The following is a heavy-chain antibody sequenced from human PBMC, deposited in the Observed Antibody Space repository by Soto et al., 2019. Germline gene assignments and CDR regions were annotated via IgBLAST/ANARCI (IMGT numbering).Heavy chain of an antibody. CDR1: GYTFTSYA. D-gene: IGHD2-21*01. V-gene: IGHV1-3*01. CDR3: ARLRIATNNYKWFDP. Sequence: ASVKVSCKASGYTFTSYAMHWVRQAPGQRLEWMGWINAGNGNTKYSQKFQGRVTITRDTSASTAYMELSSLRSEDTAVYYCARLRIATNNYKWFDPWGQGTLVTVSS. J-gene: IGHJ5*02. CDR2: INAGNGNT.